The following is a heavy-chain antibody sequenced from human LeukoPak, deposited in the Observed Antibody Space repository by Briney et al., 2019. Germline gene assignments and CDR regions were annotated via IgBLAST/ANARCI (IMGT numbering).Heavy chain of an antibody. V-gene: IGHV4-39*07. D-gene: IGHD5-18*01. Sequence: SETLSLTCTVSGGSISSSSYYWGWIRQPPGKGLEWIGSIYYSGSTYYNPSLKSRVTISVDTSKNQFSLKLSSVTAADTAVYYCARRGGRGYSYGHGYYYMDVWGKGTTVTISS. CDR1: GGSISSSSYY. CDR3: ARRGGRGYSYGHGYYYMDV. J-gene: IGHJ6*03. CDR2: IYYSGST.